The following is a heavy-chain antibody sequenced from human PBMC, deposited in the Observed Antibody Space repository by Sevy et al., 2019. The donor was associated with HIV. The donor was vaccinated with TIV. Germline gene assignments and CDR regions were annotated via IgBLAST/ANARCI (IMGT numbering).Heavy chain of an antibody. V-gene: IGHV3-30-3*01. CDR2: ISYDGSNK. CDR3: ARSSGSYSYFDY. CDR1: GFTFSSYA. J-gene: IGHJ4*02. Sequence: GGSLRLSCAASGFTFSSYAVHWVRQAPGKGLEWVAVISYDGSNKYYADSVKGRFTISRDNSKNTLYLQMNSLRAEDTAVYYCARSSGSYSYFDYWGQGTLVTVSS. D-gene: IGHD1-26*01.